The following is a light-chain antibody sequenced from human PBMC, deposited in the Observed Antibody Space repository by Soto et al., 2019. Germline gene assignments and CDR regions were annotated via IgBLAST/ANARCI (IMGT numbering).Light chain of an antibody. CDR1: SSNIGSNY. CDR2: RNN. Sequence: QSALTQPPSASGTPGQRVTISCSGSSSNIGSNYVYWYQQLPGTAPKLLIYRNNQRPPGVPDRFSGSKSGTSASLAISGLRSEDEADYYCAAWDDSLXGPSYVFGTGTKVTXL. J-gene: IGLJ1*01. CDR3: AAWDDSLXGPSYV. V-gene: IGLV1-47*01.